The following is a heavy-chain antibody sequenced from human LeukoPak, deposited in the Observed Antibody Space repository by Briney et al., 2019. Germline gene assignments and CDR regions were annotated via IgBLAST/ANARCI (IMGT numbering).Heavy chain of an antibody. CDR2: TNRDGSST. J-gene: IGHJ4*02. CDR1: GFTFSSYW. CDR3: ARDSVEWYIFDY. D-gene: IGHD3-3*01. Sequence: SGGTLRLACAASGFTFSSYWMHWVRHAPGKGPVWVARTNRDGSSTAYADSVKGRFTISKDNANNTLYLLMNSLRAEDTAVYYCARDSVEWYIFDYWGQGTLVTVSS. V-gene: IGHV3-74*01.